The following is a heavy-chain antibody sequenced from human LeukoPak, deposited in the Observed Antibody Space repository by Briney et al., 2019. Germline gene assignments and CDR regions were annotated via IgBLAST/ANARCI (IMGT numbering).Heavy chain of an antibody. V-gene: IGHV1-69*04. D-gene: IGHD6-6*01. CDR3: ASQDYSSSSRPVYYYGMDV. CDR1: GGTFSSYA. Sequence: SVKVSCKASGGTFSSYAISWVRQAPGQGLEWMGRIIPILGIANYAQKFQGRVTITADKSTSTAYMELSSLRSEDTVVYYCASQDYSSSSRPVYYYGMDVWGQGTTVTVSS. J-gene: IGHJ6*02. CDR2: IIPILGIA.